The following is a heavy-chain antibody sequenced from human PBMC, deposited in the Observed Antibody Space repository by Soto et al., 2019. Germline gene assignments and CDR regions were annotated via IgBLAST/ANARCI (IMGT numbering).Heavy chain of an antibody. CDR2: IYSGGST. CDR3: ARGDVLLWFVEYTYYFDY. CDR1: GFTVSSNY. D-gene: IGHD3-10*01. V-gene: IGHV3-66*01. Sequence: GGSLRLSCAASGFTVSSNYMSWVRQAPGKGLEWVSVIYSGGSTYYEDSVKGRFTISRDNSKNTLYLQMNSLRAEDTAVYYCARGDVLLWFVEYTYYFDYWGQGTLVTVSS. J-gene: IGHJ4*02.